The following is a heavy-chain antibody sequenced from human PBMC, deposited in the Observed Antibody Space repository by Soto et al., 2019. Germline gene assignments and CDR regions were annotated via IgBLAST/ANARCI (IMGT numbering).Heavy chain of an antibody. D-gene: IGHD3-22*01. V-gene: IGHV1-46*01. CDR3: ARGDTMMPQP. Sequence: ASVKVSCKASGYTCTSYYMHWVRQAPGQGLEWMGIINPSGGSTSYAQTFQGRATMTRDTSTSTVYMELSSLRSEDTAVYYCARGDTMMPQPWGQGALVTVSS. J-gene: IGHJ5*02. CDR2: INPSGGST. CDR1: GYTCTSYY.